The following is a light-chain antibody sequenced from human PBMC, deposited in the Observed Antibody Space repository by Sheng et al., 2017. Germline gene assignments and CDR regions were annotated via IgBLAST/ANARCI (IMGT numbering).Light chain of an antibody. CDR3: QFYGWSPRN. CDR2: DGS. V-gene: IGKV3-20*01. CDR1: QSVNSGH. J-gene: IGKJ2*01. Sequence: EIVMTQSPATLSVSPGERATLSCRASQSVNSGHLAWYQQKTGQAPRLLIYDGSTRAAGIPDKFRASGSGTDFTLTITRLEPEDLAVYYCQFYGWSPRNFGQGTKLEIK.